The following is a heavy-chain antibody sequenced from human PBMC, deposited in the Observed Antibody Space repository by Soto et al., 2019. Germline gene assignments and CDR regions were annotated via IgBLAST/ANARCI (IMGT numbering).Heavy chain of an antibody. CDR2: VGTAGDT. V-gene: IGHV3-13*01. CDR1: GFTFSSYD. Sequence: GGSLRLSCAASGFTFSSYDMHWVRQATGKGLEWVSAVGTAGDTYYPGTVKGRFTISRENAKNSLYLQMNSLRVEDTAVYYCARSSGPLYGSGSYFFDLWGQGIPVTVPQ. J-gene: IGHJ4*02. CDR3: ARSSGPLYGSGSYFFDL. D-gene: IGHD3-10*01.